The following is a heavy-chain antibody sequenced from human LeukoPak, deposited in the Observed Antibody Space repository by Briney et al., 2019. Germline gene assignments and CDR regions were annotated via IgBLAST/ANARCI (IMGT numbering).Heavy chain of an antibody. CDR2: IYPGDSDT. J-gene: IGHJ6*03. D-gene: IGHD6-6*01. CDR3: ASSSLSYYYYMDV. Sequence: HGESLKISCKGSGYSFTSYWIGWVRQMPGKGLEWMGIIYPGDSDTRYSPSFQGQVTISADKSISTAYLQWSSLKASDTAMYYRASSSLSYYYYMDVWGKGTTVTVSS. V-gene: IGHV5-51*01. CDR1: GYSFTSYW.